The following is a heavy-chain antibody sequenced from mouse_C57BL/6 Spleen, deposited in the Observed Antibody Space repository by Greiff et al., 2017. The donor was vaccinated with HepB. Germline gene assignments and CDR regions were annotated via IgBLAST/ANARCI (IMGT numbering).Heavy chain of an antibody. J-gene: IGHJ4*01. CDR2: FHPYNDDT. Sequence: VKLVESGAELVKPGASVKMSCKASGYTFTTYPIEWMKQNHGKSLEWIGNFHPYNDDTKYNEKFKGKATLTVEKSSSTVYLELSRLTSDDSAVYYCARGLGRTDYAMDYWGQGTSVTVSS. CDR1: GYTFTTYP. CDR3: ARGLGRTDYAMDY. D-gene: IGHD4-1*01. V-gene: IGHV1-47*01.